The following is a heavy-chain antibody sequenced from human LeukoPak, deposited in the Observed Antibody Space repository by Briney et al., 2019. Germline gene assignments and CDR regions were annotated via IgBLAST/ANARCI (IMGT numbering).Heavy chain of an antibody. J-gene: IGHJ4*02. CDR3: ARAGPMIVVVIPDY. V-gene: IGHV1-24*01. Sequence: ASVKVSCKVSGYTLTELSMHWVRQAPGKGLEWMGGFDPEDGETIYAQKFQGRVTMTEDTSTSTAYMELRSLRSDDTAVYYCARAGPMIVVVIPDYWGQGTLVTVSS. CDR2: FDPEDGET. CDR1: GYTLTELS. D-gene: IGHD3-22*01.